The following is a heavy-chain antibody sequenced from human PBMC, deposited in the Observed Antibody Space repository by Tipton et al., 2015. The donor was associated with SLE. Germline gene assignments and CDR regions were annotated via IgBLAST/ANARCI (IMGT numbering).Heavy chain of an antibody. CDR1: GYSIGSGHY. CDR2: IYYSGST. CDR3: ARQDFWSGYTSY. V-gene: IGHV4-38-2*02. J-gene: IGHJ4*02. Sequence: TLSLTCTVSGYSIGSGHYWGWIRQPPGEGLEWIGSIYYSGSTYYNPSLKSRVTISVDTSKNQFSLKLSSVTAADTAVYYCARQDFWSGYTSYWGQGTLVTVSS. D-gene: IGHD3-3*01.